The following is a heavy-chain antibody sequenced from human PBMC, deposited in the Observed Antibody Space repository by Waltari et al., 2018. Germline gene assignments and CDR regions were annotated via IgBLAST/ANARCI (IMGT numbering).Heavy chain of an antibody. D-gene: IGHD3-22*01. Sequence: EVQLVESGGGLVQPGGSLRLSCAASGFTFSSYWMSWFRQAPGKGLEWVANIKQDGSEKYYVDSVKGRFTISRDNAKNSLYLQMNSLRAEDTAVYYCARRRLYYYDSSGYYIDYWGQGTLVTVSS. CDR3: ARRRLYYYDSSGYYIDY. V-gene: IGHV3-7*01. CDR2: IKQDGSEK. J-gene: IGHJ4*02. CDR1: GFTFSSYW.